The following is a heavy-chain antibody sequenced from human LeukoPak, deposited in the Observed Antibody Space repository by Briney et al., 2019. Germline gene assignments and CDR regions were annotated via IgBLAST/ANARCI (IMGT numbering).Heavy chain of an antibody. Sequence: PSETLSLTCAVYGGSFSGYYWSWIRQPPGKGLEWIGEINHSGSTNYNPSLKSRVTISVDTSKNQFSLKLSSVTAADTAVYYCARGIGSSGLFWRKGDTFDPWGQGTLVTVSS. CDR1: GGSFSGYY. D-gene: IGHD3-22*01. CDR3: ARGIGSSGLFWRKGDTFDP. CDR2: INHSGST. V-gene: IGHV4-34*01. J-gene: IGHJ5*02.